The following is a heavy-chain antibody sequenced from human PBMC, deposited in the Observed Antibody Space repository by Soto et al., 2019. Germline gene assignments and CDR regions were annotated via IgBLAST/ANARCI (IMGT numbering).Heavy chain of an antibody. J-gene: IGHJ4*02. V-gene: IGHV4-59*01. Sequence: WTWIRQPPGRVLEWIGNISYSGTTNYHASLKSRVTISVTTSANQFSLRLRSVTAADTAVYYSARIRGLGEVSPYFDHWGQGALVTVSS. CDR3: ARIRGLGEVSPYFDH. CDR2: ISYSGTT. D-gene: IGHD3-16*01.